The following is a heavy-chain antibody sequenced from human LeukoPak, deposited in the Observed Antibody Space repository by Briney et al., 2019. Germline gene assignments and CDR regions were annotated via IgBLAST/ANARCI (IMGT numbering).Heavy chain of an antibody. V-gene: IGHV4-61*08. CDR2: IYYSGST. J-gene: IGHJ3*02. D-gene: IGHD5-18*01. CDR3: ARTGYSYGLGAFDI. CDR1: GGSISSGGYY. Sequence: SETLSLTCTVSGGSISSGGYYWSWIRQHPGKGLEWIGYIYYSGSTNYNPSLKSRVTISVDTSKNQFSLKLSSVTAADTAVYYCARTGYSYGLGAFDIWGQGTMVTVSS.